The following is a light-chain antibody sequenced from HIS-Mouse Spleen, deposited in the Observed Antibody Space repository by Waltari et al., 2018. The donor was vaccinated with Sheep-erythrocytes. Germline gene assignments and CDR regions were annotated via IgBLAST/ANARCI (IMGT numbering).Light chain of an antibody. J-gene: IGLJ2*01. Sequence: QSVLTQPPSASGTPGQRVTIPCSGSSSHIGSTTVNWYQQLPGTAPKLLIYNNNQRPSGVPDRFSGSKSGTSASLAISGLQSEDEADYYCAAWDDSLNGVVFGGGTKLTVL. CDR3: AAWDDSLNGVV. CDR2: NNN. CDR1: SSHIGSTT. V-gene: IGLV1-44*01.